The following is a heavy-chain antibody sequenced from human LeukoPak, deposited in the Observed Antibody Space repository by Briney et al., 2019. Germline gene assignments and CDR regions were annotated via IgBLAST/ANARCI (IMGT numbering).Heavy chain of an antibody. Sequence: ESSVKVSCKASGYSFTNYVINWVQQVPGQGLEWIGWISPYNGNTDYAQKLQGRVTLTTDTSTSTAYMELRSLRSDDTAVYYCARPGTSCYTTYYFVSWGQGTLVTVSS. CDR2: ISPYNGNT. V-gene: IGHV1-18*01. J-gene: IGHJ4*02. CDR3: ARPGTSCYTTYYFVS. CDR1: GYSFTNYV. D-gene: IGHD2-2*02.